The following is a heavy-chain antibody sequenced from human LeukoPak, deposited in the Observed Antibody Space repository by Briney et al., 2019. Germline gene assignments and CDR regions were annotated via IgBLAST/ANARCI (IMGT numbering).Heavy chain of an antibody. J-gene: IGHJ4*02. D-gene: IGHD4-17*01. CDR2: INPNSGCT. Sequence: ASVKVSCKASGYTFTGYYMHWVRQAPGQGLEWMGRINPNSGCTNYAQKFQGRVTMTRDTSISTAYMELSRLRSDDTAVYYCARANLDHGAFYFDYWGQGTLVTVSS. CDR1: GYTFTGYY. CDR3: ARANLDHGAFYFDY. V-gene: IGHV1-2*06.